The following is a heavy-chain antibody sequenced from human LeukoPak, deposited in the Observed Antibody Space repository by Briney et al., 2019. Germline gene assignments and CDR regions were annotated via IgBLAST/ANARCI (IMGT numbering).Heavy chain of an antibody. J-gene: IGHJ4*02. Sequence: GGSLRLSCAASGFAVSTYYMTWVRQAPGKGLECVSVVYSGGSTYYADSVKGRFTVSRDNSKNTLYLQMNSLRAEDTAMYYCARGLGYCTSTTCLLPFDYWGQGTLVTVSS. D-gene: IGHD2-2*01. V-gene: IGHV3-53*01. CDR3: ARGLGYCTSTTCLLPFDY. CDR1: GFAVSTYY. CDR2: VYSGGST.